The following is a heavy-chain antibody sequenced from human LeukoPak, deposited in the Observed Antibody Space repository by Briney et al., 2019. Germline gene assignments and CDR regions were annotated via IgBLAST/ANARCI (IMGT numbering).Heavy chain of an antibody. CDR3: ARDLNYYDGSTYYDAFDI. V-gene: IGHV4-59*11. Sequence: KPSESLSLTCTVSGGSISTHFWTWIRQPPGKGLEFIGNIYYTGTSNYNPSLKSRVTMSIDTAKNQFSLNLSSVTAADTAVYYCARDLNYYDGSTYYDAFDIWGQGTLVTVSS. CDR2: IYYTGTS. J-gene: IGHJ3*02. D-gene: IGHD3-22*01. CDR1: GGSISTHF.